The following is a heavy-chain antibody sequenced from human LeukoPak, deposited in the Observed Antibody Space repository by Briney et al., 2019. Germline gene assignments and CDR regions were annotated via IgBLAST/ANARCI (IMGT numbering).Heavy chain of an antibody. J-gene: IGHJ3*02. CDR1: GXSISSSSYY. CDR2: IYYSGST. V-gene: IGHV4-39*01. D-gene: IGHD2-2*01. CDR3: AIGVDCSSTSCHDAFDI. Sequence: SETLSLTCTVSGXSISSSSYYWGWIRQPPGKGLEWIGSIYYSGSTYYNPSLKSRVTISVDTSKNQFSLKLSSVTAADTAVYYCAIGVDCSSTSCHDAFDIWGQGTMVTVSS.